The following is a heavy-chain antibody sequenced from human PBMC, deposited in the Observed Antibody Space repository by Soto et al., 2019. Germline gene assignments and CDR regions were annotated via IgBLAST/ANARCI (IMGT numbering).Heavy chain of an antibody. D-gene: IGHD5-12*01. Sequence: SETLSLTCTVSGGSMSRGDYYWSWIRQPPGKGLEWIGFIYHTGSTYYSPSLKNRVAISVDTSKNQFSLKLSSVTAADTAVYYCVRHAQWIIRAVWGQGSLVTVSS. CDR2: IYHTGST. CDR1: GGSMSRGDYY. CDR3: VRHAQWIIRAV. J-gene: IGHJ4*02. V-gene: IGHV4-30-4*01.